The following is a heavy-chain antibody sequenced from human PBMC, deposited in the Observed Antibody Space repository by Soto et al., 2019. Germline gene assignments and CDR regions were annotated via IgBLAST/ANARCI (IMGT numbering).Heavy chain of an antibody. CDR2: ISYDGSNK. Sequence: QVQLVESGGGVVQPGRSLRLSCAASGFTFSSYGMHWVRQAPGKGLEWVAVISYDGSNKYYADSVKGRFTISRDNSTNTLYLQMNSLRAEDTAVYYCAKDPGYGSGTYYYYGMDVWGQGTTVTVSS. CDR1: GFTFSSYG. D-gene: IGHD3-10*01. V-gene: IGHV3-30*18. J-gene: IGHJ6*02. CDR3: AKDPGYGSGTYYYYGMDV.